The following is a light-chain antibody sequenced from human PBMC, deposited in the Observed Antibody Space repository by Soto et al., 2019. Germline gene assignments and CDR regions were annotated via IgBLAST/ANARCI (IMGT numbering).Light chain of an antibody. CDR2: GAS. CDR3: QQYSTSRGT. Sequence: EIVMTQSPATLSVSPGERATLSCRASQSVSSNLAWYQQKPGQAPRLLIYGASTRATGIPARFSGSGSGTEFTLTISRLEPEDFAVYYCQQYSTSRGTFGQGTKVELK. CDR1: QSVSSN. V-gene: IGKV3-15*01. J-gene: IGKJ1*01.